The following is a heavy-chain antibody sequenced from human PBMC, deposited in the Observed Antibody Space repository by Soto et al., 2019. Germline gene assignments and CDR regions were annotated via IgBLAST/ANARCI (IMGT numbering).Heavy chain of an antibody. V-gene: IGHV3-7*01. J-gene: IGHJ3*02. Sequence: PGGSLTLSRATSSFTFKSTWSRWAPPAQRKGLEWVANIKQDGSEKYYVDSVKGRFTISRDNAKNSLYLQMNSLRAEDTAVYYCARDLGDHFPMFDAFDIWGQGTMVTVSS. CDR2: IKQDGSEK. CDR3: ARDLGDHFPMFDAFDI. D-gene: IGHD3-16*01. CDR1: SFTFKSTW.